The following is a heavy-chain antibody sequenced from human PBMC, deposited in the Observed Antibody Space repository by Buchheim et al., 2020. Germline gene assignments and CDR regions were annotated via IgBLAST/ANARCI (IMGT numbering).Heavy chain of an antibody. J-gene: IGHJ6*03. CDR3: ARHEAFYDILTENYYYQYMDV. Sequence: HLQLQESGPRLVKPSETLSLTCTVSGGSISVTRYYWGWIRQSPGKGLEWIGSIYYSGYTYYNPSLESRITISVDTSKNQFSLKLSSVTAADTAVYSCARHEAFYDILTENYYYQYMDVWGKGTT. D-gene: IGHD3-9*01. CDR2: IYYSGYT. CDR1: GGSISVTRYY. V-gene: IGHV4-39*01.